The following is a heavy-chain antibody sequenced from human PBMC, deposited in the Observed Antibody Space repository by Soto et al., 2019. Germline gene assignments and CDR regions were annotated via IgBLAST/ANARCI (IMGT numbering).Heavy chain of an antibody. J-gene: IGHJ6*02. V-gene: IGHV4-39*01. Sequence: KPXASLSLPFTVCGGSISSRSYYWGWIRQPPGKGLEWIGSIYYSGSTYYNPSLKSRVTISVDTSKNQFSLKLSSVTAADTAVYYCARGSNRYYYYGMDVWGQGTRVTVCS. CDR1: GGSISSRSYY. D-gene: IGHD4-4*01. CDR3: ARGSNRYYYYGMDV. CDR2: IYYSGST.